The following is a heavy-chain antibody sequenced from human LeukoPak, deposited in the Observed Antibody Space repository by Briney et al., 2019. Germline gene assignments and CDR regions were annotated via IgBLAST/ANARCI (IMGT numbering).Heavy chain of an antibody. D-gene: IGHD5-18*01. V-gene: IGHV3-30*18. CDR1: GFTFSSYG. J-gene: IGHJ4*02. CDR3: AKVRRGYSYDIDY. CDR2: ISSDGSNK. Sequence: PGRSLRLSCAASGFTFSSYGMHWVRQAPGKWLEWVAVISSDGSNKYYADSVKGRFTISRDNSKNTLYLQMNSLRAEDTAVYYCAKVRRGYSYDIDYWGQGTLVTVSS.